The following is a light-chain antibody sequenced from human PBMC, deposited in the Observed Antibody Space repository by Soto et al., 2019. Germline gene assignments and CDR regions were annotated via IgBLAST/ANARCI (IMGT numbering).Light chain of an antibody. CDR2: GAS. J-gene: IGKJ1*01. CDR3: QQYGSSSRT. V-gene: IGKV3-20*01. Sequence: EIVLTQSPGTRSLSPGERATLSCRASQSVSSYLAWYQQKPGQAPRLLIYGASSRATGIPDRFSGSGSGTDFTLTISRLEPEHFAVYYCQQYGSSSRTFGQGTKVEIK. CDR1: QSVSSY.